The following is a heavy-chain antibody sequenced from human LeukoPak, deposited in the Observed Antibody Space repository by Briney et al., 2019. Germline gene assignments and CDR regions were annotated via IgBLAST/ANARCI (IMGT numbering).Heavy chain of an antibody. V-gene: IGHV3-69-1*01. CDR1: GFTFGHYN. D-gene: IGHD3-3*01. CDR2: ISSSSTI. CDR3: ARDQYDTWSRRGNFDS. J-gene: IGHJ4*02. Sequence: GGSLRLSCAASGFTFGHYNMDWVRQAPGKGLEWVSYISSSSTIYYADSVKGRFTISRDNAKNSLYLQMNSLRAEDTAVFYCARDQYDTWSRRGNFDSWGQGTLVIVSS.